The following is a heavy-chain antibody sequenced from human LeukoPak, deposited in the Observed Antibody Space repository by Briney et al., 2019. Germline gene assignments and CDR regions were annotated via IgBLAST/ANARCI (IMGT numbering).Heavy chain of an antibody. J-gene: IGHJ5*02. D-gene: IGHD1-26*01. CDR3: ASPEEHL. CDR2: ISYDGSNK. Sequence: GGSLRLSCAASGFTFSSYAMHWVRQAPGKGLEWVAVISYDGSNKYYADSVKGRFTISRDNSKNTLYLQMNSLRAEDTAVYYCASPEEHLWGQGTLVTVSS. V-gene: IGHV3-30*04. CDR1: GFTFSSYA.